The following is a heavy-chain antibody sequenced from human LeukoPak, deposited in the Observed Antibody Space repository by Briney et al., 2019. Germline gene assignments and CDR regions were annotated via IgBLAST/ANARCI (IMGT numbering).Heavy chain of an antibody. Sequence: PAGSLRLTCAASGFTVSSNYMIWVRQAPGKGLEWVSIIYSGGSTYYADSVKGRFTISRDNSKNTLYLQMNSLRAEDTAVYYCASEGQGEGYCSSTSCTIHYWGQGTLVTVSS. CDR1: GFTVSSNY. D-gene: IGHD2-2*01. V-gene: IGHV3-66*02. CDR2: IYSGGST. CDR3: ASEGQGEGYCSSTSCTIHY. J-gene: IGHJ4*02.